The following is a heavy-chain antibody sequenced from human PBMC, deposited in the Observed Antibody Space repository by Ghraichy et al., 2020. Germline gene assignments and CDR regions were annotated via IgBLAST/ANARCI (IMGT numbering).Heavy chain of an antibody. J-gene: IGHJ5*02. D-gene: IGHD6-19*01. Sequence: ASVKVSCKVSGYTLTELSIHWVRQAPGKGLEWMGGLDPEHGKTIYAQKFQGRVTMTEDTSTDTAYMDLSSLRSEDTAVYYCATSPLAGTGWFDPWGQGTLVTVSS. CDR1: GYTLTELS. CDR3: ATSPLAGTGWFDP. V-gene: IGHV1-24*01. CDR2: LDPEHGKT.